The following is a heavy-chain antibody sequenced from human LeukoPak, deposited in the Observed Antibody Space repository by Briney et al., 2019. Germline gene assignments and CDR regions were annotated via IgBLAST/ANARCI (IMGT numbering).Heavy chain of an antibody. V-gene: IGHV4-4*07. CDR2: IYTTGAT. CDR3: ARQGYTASYYFLDY. Sequence: PSETLSLTCTVSGGSIRSYFWGWVRQPAGKGLEWIGRIYTTGATFYNPSLQTRLTMSIDTSKNQFSLRLTSVVAADTAVYYCARQGYTASYYFLDYWSQGTLVTVSS. J-gene: IGHJ4*02. CDR1: GGSIRSYF. D-gene: IGHD1-26*01.